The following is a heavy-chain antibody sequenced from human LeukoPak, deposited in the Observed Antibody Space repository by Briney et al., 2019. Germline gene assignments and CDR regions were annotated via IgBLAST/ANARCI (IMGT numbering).Heavy chain of an antibody. J-gene: IGHJ3*02. CDR2: IFYSGNT. CDR3: AILASRDFWSSANDAFDI. V-gene: IGHV4-39*07. D-gene: IGHD3-3*01. Sequence: SETLSLTCTVSGGSISRSSRYWGWIRQPPGKGLEWIGSIFYSGNTYDNPSLKSRVTISVDTSKNQFSLKLSSVTAADTAVYYCAILASRDFWSSANDAFDIWGQGTMVTVSS. CDR1: GGSISRSSRY.